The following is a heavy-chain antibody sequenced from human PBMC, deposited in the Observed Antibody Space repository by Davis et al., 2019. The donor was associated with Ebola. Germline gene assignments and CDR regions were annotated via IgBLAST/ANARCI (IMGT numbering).Heavy chain of an antibody. D-gene: IGHD3-9*01. CDR2: INHSGST. Sequence: MPSETLSLTCAVYGGSFSGYYWSWIRQPPGKGLEWIGEINHSGSTNYNPSLKSRVTISVDTSKNQFSLKLSSVTAADTAVYYCARLRYFNYGMDVWGQGTTVTDSS. V-gene: IGHV4-34*01. CDR1: GGSFSGYY. CDR3: ARLRYFNYGMDV. J-gene: IGHJ6*02.